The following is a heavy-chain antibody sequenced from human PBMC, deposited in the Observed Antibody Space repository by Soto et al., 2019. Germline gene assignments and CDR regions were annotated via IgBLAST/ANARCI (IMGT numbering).Heavy chain of an antibody. V-gene: IGHV4-61*01. J-gene: IGHJ4*02. CDR1: GGSVSSGYYF. Sequence: SETLSLTCTVSGGSVSSGYYFWSWIRQPPGRGLEWIGHIYYSGSTNYNPSLKSRVTISVDTSKNQFSLKLSSVTAADTAVYYCARSDGRYWGQGTLVTVSS. CDR2: IYYSGST. CDR3: ARSDGRY.